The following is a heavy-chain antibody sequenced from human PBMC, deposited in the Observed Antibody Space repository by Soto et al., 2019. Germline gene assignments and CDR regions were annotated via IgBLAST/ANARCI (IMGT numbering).Heavy chain of an antibody. D-gene: IGHD3-22*01. V-gene: IGHV3-30-3*01. J-gene: IGHJ4*02. CDR2: ISYDGSNK. CDR1: GFTFSSYA. CDR3: ARGAIVVVITTVDY. Sequence: QVQLVESGGGVVQPGRSLRLSCAASGFTFSSYAMHWVRQAPGKGLEWVAVISYDGSNKYYADSVKGRFTISRDNSKNTLYLQMNGLRAEDTAVYYCARGAIVVVITTVDYWGQGTLVTVSS.